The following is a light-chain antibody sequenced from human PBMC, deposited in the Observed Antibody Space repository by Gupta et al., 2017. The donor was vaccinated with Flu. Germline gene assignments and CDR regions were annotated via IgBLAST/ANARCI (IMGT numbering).Light chain of an antibody. CDR3: QQYDYWTLLT. CDR1: QSVNSN. Sequence: EIVMTQSPATLSVSPGERATLSCRASQSVNSNLAWYQQKPGQAPRLLIYGASTRVTGIPARFSGSWSGTEFTLSISRLQSEDFAVYYCQQYDYWTLLTFGGGTKVEIK. J-gene: IGKJ4*01. V-gene: IGKV3-15*01. CDR2: GAS.